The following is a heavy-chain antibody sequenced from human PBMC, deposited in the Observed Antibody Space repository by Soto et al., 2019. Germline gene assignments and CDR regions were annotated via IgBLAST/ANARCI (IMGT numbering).Heavy chain of an antibody. CDR1: GFTFSSYG. D-gene: IGHD3-10*01. CDR2: ISHDGSNK. V-gene: IGHV3-30*18. Sequence: GGSLRLSCAASGFTFSSYGMHWVRQAPGKGLEWVAVISHDGSNKYYADSVKGRFTISRDNSKNTLYLQMNSLRAEDTAVYYCAKDLRGFKTYYYYGMDVWGQGTTVTVSS. J-gene: IGHJ6*02. CDR3: AKDLRGFKTYYYYGMDV.